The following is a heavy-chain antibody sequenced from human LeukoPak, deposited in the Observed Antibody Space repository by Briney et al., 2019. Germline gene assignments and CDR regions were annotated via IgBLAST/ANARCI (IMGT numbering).Heavy chain of an antibody. J-gene: IGHJ4*02. V-gene: IGHV1-69*05. D-gene: IGHD4-17*01. CDR1: GGTFHTYD. CDR2: FIPIFGTA. CDR3: AIVPPYGDFGLGLC. Sequence: SVKVSCKASGGTFHTYDVSWVRQAPGQGLEWMGGFIPIFGTANYAQKFQGRVTITTDESTSTAYIEPTSLRSADTAEYYCAIVPPYGDFGLGLCWGQGTLVTLSS.